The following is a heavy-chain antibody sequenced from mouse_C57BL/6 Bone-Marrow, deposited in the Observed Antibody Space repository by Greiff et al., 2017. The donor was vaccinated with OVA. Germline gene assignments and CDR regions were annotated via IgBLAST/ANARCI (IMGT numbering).Heavy chain of an antibody. CDR1: GYTFTSYW. D-gene: IGHD1-1*01. V-gene: IGHV1-81*01. Sequence: QVQLQQPGAELVKPGASVKLSCKASGYTFTSYWMHWVKQRTGQGLEWIGEIYPRSGNTYYNEKFKGKATLTADKSSSTAYMELLSLTSEDSAVYFCARSEITTVGAYWGQGTLVTVSA. CDR2: IYPRSGNT. J-gene: IGHJ3*01. CDR3: ARSEITTVGAY.